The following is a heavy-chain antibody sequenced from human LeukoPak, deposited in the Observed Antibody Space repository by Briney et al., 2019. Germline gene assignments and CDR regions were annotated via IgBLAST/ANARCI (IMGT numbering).Heavy chain of an antibody. CDR2: IIPYNGNT. CDR3: ALPAKGAFFYYYMEV. D-gene: IGHD2-2*01. CDR1: AYTSLNYG. Sequence: ASVKVSCKASAYTSLNYGISWVRQAPGRGLEWMGWIIPYNGNTQYAQKFQGRETITTDTPTTTVYLEWRSLISKDTAVYYCALPAKGAFFYYYMEVWGEGATVTASS. J-gene: IGHJ6*03. V-gene: IGHV1-18*01.